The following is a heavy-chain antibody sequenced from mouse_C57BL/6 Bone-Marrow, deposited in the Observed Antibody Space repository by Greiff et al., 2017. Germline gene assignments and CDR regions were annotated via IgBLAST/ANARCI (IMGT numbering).Heavy chain of an antibody. CDR1: GYTFTSYG. D-gene: IGHD1-1*01. Sequence: QVQLQQSGAELARPGASVKLSCEASGYTFTSYGISWVKQRTGQGLEWIGEIYPRSGNTYYNEKFKGKATLTADKSSSTAYMELRSLTSEDSAVYFCARFLYYYGSSFPWYFDVWGTGTTVTVSS. CDR3: ARFLYYYGSSFPWYFDV. V-gene: IGHV1-81*01. CDR2: IYPRSGNT. J-gene: IGHJ1*03.